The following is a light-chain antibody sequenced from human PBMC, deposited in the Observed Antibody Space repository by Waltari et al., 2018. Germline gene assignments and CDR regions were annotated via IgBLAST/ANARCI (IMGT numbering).Light chain of an antibody. Sequence: EILMTQSPPTLPVSPGERATLTCRASQSSSRNLAWYEQKPGQAPRLLIYGASTRATGIPARFSGSGSGTEFTLTISSLQSEDFAVYYCQQYNNWQTFGQGTKLEIK. V-gene: IGKV3-15*01. CDR2: GAS. CDR3: QQYNNWQT. CDR1: QSSSRN. J-gene: IGKJ2*01.